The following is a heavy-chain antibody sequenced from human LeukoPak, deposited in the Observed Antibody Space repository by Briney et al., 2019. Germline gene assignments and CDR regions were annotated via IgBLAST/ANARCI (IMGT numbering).Heavy chain of an antibody. D-gene: IGHD5-24*01. CDR3: ARQGRRDGYNDGDY. J-gene: IGHJ4*02. V-gene: IGHV4-4*09. CDR1: GGSISSYY. Sequence: SETLSLTCTVSGGSISSYYWSWIRQPPGKGLEWIGYIYTSGSTNYNPFLKSRVTISVDTSKNQFSLKLSSVTAADTAVYYCARQGRRDGYNDGDYWGQGTLVTVSS. CDR2: IYTSGST.